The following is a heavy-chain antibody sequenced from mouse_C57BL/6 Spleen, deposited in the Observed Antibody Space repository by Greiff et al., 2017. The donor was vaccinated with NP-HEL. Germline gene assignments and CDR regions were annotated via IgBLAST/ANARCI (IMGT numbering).Heavy chain of an antibody. D-gene: IGHD1-1*01. J-gene: IGHJ1*03. Sequence: VQGVESGPELVKPGASVKISCKASGYAFSSSWMNWVKQRPGKGLEWIGRIYPGDGDTNYNGKFKGKATLTADKSSSTAYMQLSSLTSEDSAVYFCARSLRYWYFDVWGTGTTVTVSS. CDR2: IYPGDGDT. V-gene: IGHV1-82*01. CDR1: GYAFSSSW. CDR3: ARSLRYWYFDV.